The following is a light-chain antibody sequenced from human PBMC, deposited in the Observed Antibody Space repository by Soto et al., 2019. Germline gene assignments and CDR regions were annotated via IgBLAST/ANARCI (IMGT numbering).Light chain of an antibody. Sequence: QSALTQPHSVSGSPGQSVAISCTGTNSDVGAYNYVSWYQHHPGNAPKLIIYDLNKRPSGVPDRFSASKSGNTATLSISGRHLDDEADYYCCSYAGSTTSVLFGGGTKVTVL. CDR3: CSYAGSTTSVL. J-gene: IGLJ2*01. CDR2: DLN. CDR1: NSDVGAYNY. V-gene: IGLV2-11*01.